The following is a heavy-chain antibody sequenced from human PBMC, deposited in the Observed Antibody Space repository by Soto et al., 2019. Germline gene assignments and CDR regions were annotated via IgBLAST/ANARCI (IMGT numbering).Heavy chain of an antibody. J-gene: IGHJ4*02. CDR1: GFTFSDYN. Sequence: PGGSLRLSCAASGFTFSDYNMHWARKAPGKGREWVAVISYDGGKKSYADSVKARFTISRDNSKNTLFLQMNSLRLEDTALYYCARDRPKYYYYSFDLWGRGTLVTVSS. CDR3: ARDRPKYYYYSFDL. D-gene: IGHD3-10*01. CDR2: ISYDGGKK. V-gene: IGHV3-30-3*01.